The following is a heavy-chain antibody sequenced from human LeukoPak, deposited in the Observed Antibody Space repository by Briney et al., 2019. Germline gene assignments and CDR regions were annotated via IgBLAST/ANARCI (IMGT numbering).Heavy chain of an antibody. CDR2: IKQDGSEK. J-gene: IGHJ4*02. CDR3: ARDLKSGVYDSSGYYRVSEPQLDY. CDR1: GFTFSSYW. Sequence: GGSLRLSCAASGFTFSSYWMSWVRQAPGKGLEWVANIKQDGSEKYYVDSVKGRFTISRDNAKNSLYLQMNSLRAEDTAVYYCARDLKSGVYDSSGYYRVSEPQLDYWGQGTLVTASS. V-gene: IGHV3-7*01. D-gene: IGHD3-22*01.